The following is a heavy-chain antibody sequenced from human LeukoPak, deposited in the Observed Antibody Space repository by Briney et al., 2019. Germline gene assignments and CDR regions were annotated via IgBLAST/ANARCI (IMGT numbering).Heavy chain of an antibody. D-gene: IGHD3-22*01. CDR3: ARDPHSPYYYDSSGYPYSFDY. CDR1: GYTFTSYG. V-gene: IGHV1-18*01. CDR2: ISAYNCNT. Sequence: ATVKVPCKSSGYTFTSYGISGVRQAPTQGREDMRGISAYNCNTNCAQKLQRRVTITTDTPTNRDYMELRRMRSDATAVYYCARDPHSPYYYDSSGYPYSFDYWGQGTLVTVSS. J-gene: IGHJ4*02.